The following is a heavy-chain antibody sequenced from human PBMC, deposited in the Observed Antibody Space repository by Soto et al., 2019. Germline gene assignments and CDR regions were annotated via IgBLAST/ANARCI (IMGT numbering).Heavy chain of an antibody. CDR2: INAGNGNT. CDR1: GYTFTSYA. CDR3: GKTPPLGRISGGCSYLAY. D-gene: IGHD6-19*01. Sequence: ASVKVSCKASGYTFTSYAMHWVRQAPGQRLEWMGWINAGNGNTKYSQKFQGRVTITGDKSTSTAYMELSSLRSEDTAVYYCGKTPPLGRISGGCSYLAYGGRGTLVPVSP. J-gene: IGHJ4*02. V-gene: IGHV1-3*01.